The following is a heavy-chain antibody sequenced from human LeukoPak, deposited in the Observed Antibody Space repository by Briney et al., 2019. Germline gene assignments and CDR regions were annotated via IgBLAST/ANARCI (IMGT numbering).Heavy chain of an antibody. CDR3: ARESSSAGITIFGVVPAGFDP. J-gene: IGHJ5*02. Sequence: ASVKVSCKASGGTFTTYAITWVRQAPGQGLEWMGRIIPMFGRSNYAQKFQGRVTITADESTTTTYMELGGLRAEDTAVYYCARESSSAGITIFGVVPAGFDPWGQGTLVTVSS. CDR2: IIPMFGRS. D-gene: IGHD3-3*01. V-gene: IGHV1-69*13. CDR1: GGTFTTYA.